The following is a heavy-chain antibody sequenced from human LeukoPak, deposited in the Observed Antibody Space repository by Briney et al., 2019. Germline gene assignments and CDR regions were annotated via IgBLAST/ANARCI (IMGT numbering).Heavy chain of an antibody. CDR3: AKCSGGTPRTNDY. D-gene: IGHD2-15*01. V-gene: IGHV3-23*01. CDR2: ISGSGGST. Sequence: PGGSLRLSCAASGLTFSSYAMSWVRQAPGKGLEWVSAISGSGGSTYYADSVKGRFTISRDNSRNTLYLQMNSLRAEDTAVYYCAKCSGGTPRTNDYWGQGTLVTVSS. J-gene: IGHJ4*02. CDR1: GLTFSSYA.